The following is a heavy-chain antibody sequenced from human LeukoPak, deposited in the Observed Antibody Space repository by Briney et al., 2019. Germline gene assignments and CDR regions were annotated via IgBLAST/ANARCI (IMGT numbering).Heavy chain of an antibody. Sequence: SETLSLTCTVSGGSINSYYWSWIRQSPGKGLEWIGYIYYSGSTNYNPSLKSRVTISVDTSKNEFSLKLSSVPAADTAVYYCARGKYYFDYWGQGTLVTVSS. CDR2: IYYSGST. CDR1: GGSINSYY. J-gene: IGHJ4*02. CDR3: ARGKYYFDY. V-gene: IGHV4-59*01.